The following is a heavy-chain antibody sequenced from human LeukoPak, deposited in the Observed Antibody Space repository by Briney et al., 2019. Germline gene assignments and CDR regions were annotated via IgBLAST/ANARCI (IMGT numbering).Heavy chain of an antibody. Sequence: PGGSLRLSCAASGFTFSDHYMDWVRQAPGKWLEWVGRSKKKAHRDTTEYAASVKGRFTVSRDDSKNALYLQMNSLKTEDTAVYYCTREGRYCSSTSCYVCLDFWGQGTLVTVSS. V-gene: IGHV3-72*01. CDR3: TREGRYCSSTSCYVCLDF. CDR2: SKKKAHRDTT. J-gene: IGHJ4*02. D-gene: IGHD2-2*01. CDR1: GFTFSDHY.